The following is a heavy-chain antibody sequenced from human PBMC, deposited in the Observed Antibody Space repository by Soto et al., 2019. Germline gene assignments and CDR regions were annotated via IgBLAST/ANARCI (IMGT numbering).Heavy chain of an antibody. CDR3: AKMEGMDPWAYSFDY. J-gene: IGHJ4*02. CDR2: IYGGGNGP. CDR1: GFTFSDFA. D-gene: IGHD2-2*03. V-gene: IGHV3-23*01. Sequence: EVQVLESGGGLVQPGGSLRLSCAATGFTFSDFAMSWVRQAPGKGLEWVSRIYGGGNGPHYADSVKGRVTISRDNSKNTLYLQMNSLRAEHTAVYYCAKMEGMDPWAYSFDYWGQGTLVTVSS.